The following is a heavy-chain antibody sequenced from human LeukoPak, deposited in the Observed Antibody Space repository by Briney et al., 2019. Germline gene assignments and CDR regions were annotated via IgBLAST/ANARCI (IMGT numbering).Heavy chain of an antibody. V-gene: IGHV3-30*04. Sequence: PGGSLRLSCAASGFTFSSHRIHWVRQVPDKGLEWVAVISYDGSDKYYADSVKGRFTISRDNSQNTMYLQMNSLRPEDTAEYYCARGLGTPGPGNVRYYYMDVWGKGTTVTVSS. CDR2: ISYDGSDK. CDR3: ARGLGTPGPGNVRYYYMDV. CDR1: GFTFSSHR. J-gene: IGHJ6*03. D-gene: IGHD1-14*01.